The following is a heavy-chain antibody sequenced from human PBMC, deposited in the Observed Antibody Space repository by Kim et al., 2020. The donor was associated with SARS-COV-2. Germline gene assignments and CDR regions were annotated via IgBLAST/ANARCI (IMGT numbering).Heavy chain of an antibody. Sequence: SETLSLTCTVSGGSISSSSYYWGWIRQPPGKGLEWIGSIYYSGSTYYNPSLKSRVTISVDTSKNQFSLKLSSVTAADTAVYYCARHMGAAAGIGAFDIWGQGTMVTVSS. V-gene: IGHV4-39*01. CDR2: IYYSGST. J-gene: IGHJ3*02. CDR3: ARHMGAAAGIGAFDI. CDR1: GGSISSSSYY. D-gene: IGHD6-13*01.